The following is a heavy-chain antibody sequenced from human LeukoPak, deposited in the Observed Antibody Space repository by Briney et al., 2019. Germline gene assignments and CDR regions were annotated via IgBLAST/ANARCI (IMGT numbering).Heavy chain of an antibody. Sequence: SETLSLTRTVSGGSISSYYWSWIRQPPGKGLEWIGYIYYSGSTNYNPSLKSRVTISVDTSKNQFSLKLSSVTAADTAVYYCARHSGDDYGDYLDYWGQGTLVTVSS. CDR1: GGSISSYY. V-gene: IGHV4-59*08. CDR3: ARHSGDDYGDYLDY. J-gene: IGHJ4*02. CDR2: IYYSGST. D-gene: IGHD4-17*01.